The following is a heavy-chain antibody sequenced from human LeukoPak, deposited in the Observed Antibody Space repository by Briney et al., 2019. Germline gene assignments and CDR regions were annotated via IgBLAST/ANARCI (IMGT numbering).Heavy chain of an antibody. CDR2: IYYSGST. CDR3: ARSLREPRKLSSGYYNDAFDI. D-gene: IGHD3-22*01. CDR1: GGSISSYY. V-gene: IGHV4-59*01. J-gene: IGHJ3*02. Sequence: SETLSLTCTVSGGSISSYYWSWIRQPPGKGLEWIGYIYYSGSTNYNPSLKSRVTISVDTSKNQFSLKLSSVTAADTAVYYCARSLREPRKLSSGYYNDAFDIWGQGTMVTVSS.